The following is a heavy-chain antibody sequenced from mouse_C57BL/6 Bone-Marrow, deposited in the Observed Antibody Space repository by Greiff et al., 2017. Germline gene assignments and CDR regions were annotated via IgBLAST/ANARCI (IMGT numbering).Heavy chain of an antibody. Sequence: QVQLKESGPELVQPGASVKISCKASGYTFTDSYINWVNQRPGQGLEWIGWLFPGGGSTYYLENFKGKATLTGDNASSTAYMLLSSLTSEDSAVYCCASYYYASDVEVGGTGTTVTVSA. J-gene: IGHJ1*03. D-gene: IGHD1-1*01. CDR1: GYTFTDSY. CDR3: ASYYYASDVEV. V-gene: IGHV1-75*01. CDR2: LFPGGGST.